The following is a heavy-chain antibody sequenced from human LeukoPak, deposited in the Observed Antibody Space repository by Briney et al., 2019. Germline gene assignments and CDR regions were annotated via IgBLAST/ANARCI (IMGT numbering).Heavy chain of an antibody. CDR3: ARHPGGYYGMDV. CDR1: GFTVSSNY. Sequence: GGSLRLSCTASGFTVSSNYMSWVRHAPGKGLEWVSVIYSDGSTYYADSVKGRFIISRDNSKNTLYLQMNSLRAEDTAVYCCARHPGGYYGMDVWGQGTTVTVSS. D-gene: IGHD3-16*01. J-gene: IGHJ6*02. V-gene: IGHV3-66*04. CDR2: IYSDGST.